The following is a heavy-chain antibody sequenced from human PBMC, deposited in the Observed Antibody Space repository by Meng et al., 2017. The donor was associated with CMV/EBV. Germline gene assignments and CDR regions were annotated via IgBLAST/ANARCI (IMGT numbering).Heavy chain of an antibody. Sequence: GGSLRLSCAASGFTFDDYGMSWVRQAPGKGLEWVSGINWNGGSTGYADSVKGRFTISRDNAKNSLYLQMTSLRAEDTALYHCARDSVPAATVALKVGAFDIWGQGTMVTVSS. CDR2: INWNGGST. D-gene: IGHD2-2*01. CDR3: ARDSVPAATVALKVGAFDI. V-gene: IGHV3-20*01. CDR1: GFTFDDYG. J-gene: IGHJ3*02.